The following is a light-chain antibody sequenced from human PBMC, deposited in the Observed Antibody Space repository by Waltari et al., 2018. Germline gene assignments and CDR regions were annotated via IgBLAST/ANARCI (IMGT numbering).Light chain of an antibody. V-gene: IGKV1-5*03. Sequence: DIRMTQSPSTLSASAGDRVIISCRASQSISKWLALYQQKPGKDPKLLIYEASTLQIGVPARFSGTGSGTDFTLTISSLQPDDFATYYCQQYNSYSLLTFGGGTKVEIK. CDR3: QQYNSYSLLT. CDR2: EAS. J-gene: IGKJ4*01. CDR1: QSISKW.